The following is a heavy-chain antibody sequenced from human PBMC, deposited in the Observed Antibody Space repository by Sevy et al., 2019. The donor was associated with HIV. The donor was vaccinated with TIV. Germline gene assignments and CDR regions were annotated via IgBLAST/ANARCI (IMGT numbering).Heavy chain of an antibody. J-gene: IGHJ5*02. Sequence: ASVKVSCKASGGTFSSYAISWVRQAPGQGLEWMGGIIPIFGTANYAQKFRGRVTITADESTSTAYMELSSLRSEETAVYYCARGGLQAKKKNWFDPWGQGTLVTVSS. CDR3: ARGGLQAKKKNWFDP. CDR1: GGTFSSYA. V-gene: IGHV1-69*13. CDR2: IIPIFGTA. D-gene: IGHD2-21*01.